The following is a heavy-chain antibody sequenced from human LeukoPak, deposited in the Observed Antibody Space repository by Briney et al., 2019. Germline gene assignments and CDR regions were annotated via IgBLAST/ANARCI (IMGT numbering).Heavy chain of an antibody. V-gene: IGHV3-21*01. J-gene: IGHJ4*02. CDR3: ASTVVPGDY. D-gene: IGHD4-17*01. CDR2: ISSSSSYI. CDR1: GFTFSSYS. Sequence: GGSLGLSCAASGFTFSSYSMNWVRQAPGKGLEWVSPISSSSSYIYYADSVKGRFTISRDNAKNSLYLQMNSLRAEDTAVYYCASTVVPGDYWGQGTLVTVSS.